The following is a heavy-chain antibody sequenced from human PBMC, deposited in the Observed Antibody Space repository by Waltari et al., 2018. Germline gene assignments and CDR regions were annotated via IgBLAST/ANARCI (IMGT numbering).Heavy chain of an antibody. CDR1: GGTFSSYA. J-gene: IGHJ4*02. Sequence: QVQLVQSGAEVKKPGSSVKVSCKASGGTFSSYAISWVRQAPGQGLEWMGVIIPIFGTANYAQKFKGRVTITADESTSTAYMELSSLRSEDTAVYYCARGGNWNDESAVDYWGQGTLVTVSS. V-gene: IGHV1-69*01. D-gene: IGHD1-1*01. CDR3: ARGGNWNDESAVDY. CDR2: IIPIFGTA.